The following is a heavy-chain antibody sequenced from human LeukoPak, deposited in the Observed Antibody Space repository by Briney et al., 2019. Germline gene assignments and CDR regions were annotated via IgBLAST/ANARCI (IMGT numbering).Heavy chain of an antibody. V-gene: IGHV3-30-3*01. CDR1: GFTFSSYA. D-gene: IGHD6-19*01. CDR2: ISYDGSNK. CDR3: ARVGTAVAATRDYFDY. Sequence: GRSLRLSCAASGFTFSSYAMHWVRQAPGKGLEWVAVISYDGSNKYYADSVKGRFTISRDNSKNTLYLQMISLRAEDTAVYYCARVGTAVAATRDYFDYWGQGTLVTVSS. J-gene: IGHJ4*02.